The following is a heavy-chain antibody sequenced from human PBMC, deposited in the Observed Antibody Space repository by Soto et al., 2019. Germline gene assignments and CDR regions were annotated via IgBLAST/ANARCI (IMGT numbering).Heavy chain of an antibody. CDR2: FDPEDGET. CDR3: ATWEGYYDSSGYYRFDY. J-gene: IGHJ4*02. Sequence: GASVKVSCKVSGYTLTELSMHWVRQAPGKRLEWMGGFDPEDGETIYAQKFQGRVTMTEDTSTDTAYMELSSLRSEDTAVYYCATWEGYYDSSGYYRFDYWGQGTLVTVSS. V-gene: IGHV1-24*01. CDR1: GYTLTELS. D-gene: IGHD3-22*01.